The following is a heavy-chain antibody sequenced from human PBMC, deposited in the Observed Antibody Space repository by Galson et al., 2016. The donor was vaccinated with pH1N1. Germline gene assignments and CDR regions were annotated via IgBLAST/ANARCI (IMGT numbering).Heavy chain of an antibody. CDR2: FHTSGST. J-gene: IGHJ4*02. Sequence: TLSLTCTVSGVSVNSPTYYWSWIRQPAGKGLGWIGRFHTSGSTNYKPSLNSRVTISLDASNNQFSLKLTSVTAADTAVYYCARETDSSDSTGYYYRTFDHWGQGILVTVSS. CDR3: ARETDSSDSTGYYYRTFDH. D-gene: IGHD3-22*01. V-gene: IGHV4-61*02. CDR1: GVSVNSPTYY.